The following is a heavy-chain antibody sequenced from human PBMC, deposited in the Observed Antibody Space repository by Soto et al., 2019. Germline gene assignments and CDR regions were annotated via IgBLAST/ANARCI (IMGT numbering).Heavy chain of an antibody. V-gene: IGHV1-69*06. CDR3: ARDPEYYYDSSGYYFAY. D-gene: IGHD3-22*01. CDR2: IIPIFGTA. Sequence: QVQLVQSGAEVKKPGSSVTVSCKASGGTFSSYAISWVRQAPGQGLELMGGIIPIFGTANYAQKFQGRGTITADKSTSTADMELSSLRSEDTAVYYCARDPEYYYDSSGYYFAYWGQGTLVTVSS. J-gene: IGHJ4*02. CDR1: GGTFSSYA.